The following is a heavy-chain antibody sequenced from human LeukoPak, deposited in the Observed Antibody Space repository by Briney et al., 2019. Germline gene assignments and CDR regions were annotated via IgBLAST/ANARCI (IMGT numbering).Heavy chain of an antibody. CDR1: GGSITSYY. V-gene: IGHV4-59*01. J-gene: IGHJ4*02. CDR2: IHYSGST. Sequence: SETLSLTCTVSGGSITSYYWSWIRQPPGRGLEWIGYIHYSGSTNYNPSLKSRVTISVDTSKNQFSLKLSSVTAADTAVYYCARWGGLLGGFDYWGQGTLVTVSS. D-gene: IGHD3-10*01. CDR3: ARWGGLLGGFDY.